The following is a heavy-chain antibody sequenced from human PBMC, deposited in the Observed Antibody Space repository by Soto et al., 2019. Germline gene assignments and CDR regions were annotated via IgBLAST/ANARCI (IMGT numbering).Heavy chain of an antibody. D-gene: IGHD5-12*01. CDR1: GYTFTSYG. CDR2: ISAYNGNT. CDR3: ARTGYSGYDYLDPYYYYYMDV. Sequence: ASVKVSCTASGYTFTSYGISWVRQAPGQGLEWMGWISAYNGNTNYAQKLQGRVTMTTDTSTSTAYMELRSLRSDDTAVYYCARTGYSGYDYLDPYYYYYMDVWGKGTTVTVSS. J-gene: IGHJ6*03. V-gene: IGHV1-18*01.